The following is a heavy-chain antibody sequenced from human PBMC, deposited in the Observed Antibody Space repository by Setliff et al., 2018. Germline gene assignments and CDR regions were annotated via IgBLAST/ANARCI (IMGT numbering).Heavy chain of an antibody. D-gene: IGHD2-15*01. Sequence: GGSLRLSCVASGFSFRNCWVSWVRQAPGKGLEWVSVIYSGDSGGSTYYADSVKGRFTISRDNSMNTLYLQMHGLRAEDTAVYYCTRYCSSGSCYYDAFDVWGQGTMVTVSS. CDR1: GFSFRNCW. J-gene: IGHJ3*01. V-gene: IGHV3-23*03. CDR3: TRYCSSGSCYYDAFDV. CDR2: IYSGDSGGST.